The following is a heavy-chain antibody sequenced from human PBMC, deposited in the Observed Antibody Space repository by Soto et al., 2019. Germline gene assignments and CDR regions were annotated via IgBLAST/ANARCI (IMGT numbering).Heavy chain of an antibody. CDR1: GGTFSSYA. Sequence: QVQLVQSGAEVKKPGSSVKVSCKASGGTFSSYAISWVRQAPGQGLEWMGGIIPIFGTANYAQKFQGRVTITADESTRTADIELSSLSSEDTAVYYCARCRGGELPTDYWGQGTLVAVSS. D-gene: IGHD1-26*01. V-gene: IGHV1-69*01. CDR3: ARCRGGELPTDY. CDR2: IIPIFGTA. J-gene: IGHJ4*02.